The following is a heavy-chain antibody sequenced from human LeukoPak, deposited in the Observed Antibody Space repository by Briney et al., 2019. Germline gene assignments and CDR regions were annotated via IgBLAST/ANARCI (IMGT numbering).Heavy chain of an antibody. CDR1: GFTFSSYE. CDR3: AKKWLRLVDY. CDR2: IRYDGSNK. Sequence: PGGSLRLSCAASGFTFSSYEMNWVRQAPGKGLEWVAFIRYDGSNKYYADSVKGRFTISRDNSKNTLYLQMNSLRAEDTAVYYCAKKWLRLVDYWGQGTLVTVSS. D-gene: IGHD5-12*01. J-gene: IGHJ4*02. V-gene: IGHV3-30*02.